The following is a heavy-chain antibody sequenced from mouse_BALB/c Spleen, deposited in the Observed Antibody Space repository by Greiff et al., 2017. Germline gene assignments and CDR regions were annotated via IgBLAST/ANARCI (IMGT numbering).Heavy chain of an antibody. V-gene: IGHV1-9*01. CDR1: GYTFSSYW. J-gene: IGHJ3*01. CDR2: ILPGSGST. Sequence: QVQLKQSGAELMKPGASVKISCKATGYTFSSYWIEWVKQRPGHGLEWIGEILPGSGSTNYNEKFKGKATFTADTSSNTAYMQLSSLTSEDSAVYYCARGSLLRLLAYWGQGTLVTVSA. D-gene: IGHD1-2*01. CDR3: ARGSLLRLLAY.